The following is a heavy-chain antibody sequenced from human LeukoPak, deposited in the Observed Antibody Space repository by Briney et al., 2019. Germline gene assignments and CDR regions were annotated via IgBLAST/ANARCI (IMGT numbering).Heavy chain of an antibody. J-gene: IGHJ3*02. CDR2: INPNSGGT. D-gene: IGHD2-2*02. Sequence: ASVKVSCKASGYTFTGYYMHWVRQAPGQGLEWMGWINPNSGGTNYAQKFQGRVTMTRDTSISTAYMELSRLRSDDTAVCYCAHYCSSTSCYNGYDAFDIWGQGTMVTVSS. CDR3: AHYCSSTSCYNGYDAFDI. V-gene: IGHV1-2*02. CDR1: GYTFTGYY.